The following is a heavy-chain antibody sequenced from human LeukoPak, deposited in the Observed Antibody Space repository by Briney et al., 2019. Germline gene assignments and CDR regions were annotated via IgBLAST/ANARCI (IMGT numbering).Heavy chain of an antibody. Sequence: SETLSLTCTVSGGSISSYYWSWIRQPPGKGLEWFGYIYYSGSTNYNPSLKSRVTISVDTSKNQFSLKLSSVTAADTAVYYCARMGFWSGPYYYYYMDVWGKGTTVTVSS. CDR3: ARMGFWSGPYYYYYMDV. V-gene: IGHV4-59*01. CDR2: IYYSGST. J-gene: IGHJ6*03. D-gene: IGHD3-3*01. CDR1: GGSISSYY.